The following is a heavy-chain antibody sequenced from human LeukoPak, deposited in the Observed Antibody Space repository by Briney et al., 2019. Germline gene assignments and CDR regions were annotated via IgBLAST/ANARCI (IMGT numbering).Heavy chain of an antibody. CDR3: ASQYGSRQFDS. CDR1: GDSVSSSSAV. Sequence: SQTLSLTCAISGDSVSSSSAVWNWIRQSPSRGLEWLGRTYYRSKWYSDSAVSVKSRITINPDTSKNQFSLQLNSVTPEDTAVYYCASQYGSRQFDSWGQGTLVTVSS. J-gene: IGHJ4*02. V-gene: IGHV6-1*01. D-gene: IGHD3-10*01. CDR2: TYYRSKWYS.